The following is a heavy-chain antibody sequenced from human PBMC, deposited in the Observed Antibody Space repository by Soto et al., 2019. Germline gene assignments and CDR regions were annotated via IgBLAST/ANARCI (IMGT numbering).Heavy chain of an antibody. CDR3: GKEVGDIVLMVYAMAQP. V-gene: IGHV3-23*01. CDR1: GFTFSSYA. Sequence: GGSLRLSCAASGFTFSSYAMSWVRQAPGKGLEWVSAISGSGGSTYYADSVKGRFTISRDNSKNTLYLQMNSLRAEDTAVYYCGKEVGDIVLMVYAMAQPWGQGTLVTVSS. J-gene: IGHJ1*01. D-gene: IGHD2-8*01. CDR2: ISGSGGST.